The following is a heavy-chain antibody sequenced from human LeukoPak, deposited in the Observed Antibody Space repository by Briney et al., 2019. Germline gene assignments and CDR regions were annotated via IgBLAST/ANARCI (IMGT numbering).Heavy chain of an antibody. D-gene: IGHD4-17*01. V-gene: IGHV3-66*01. CDR1: GGSIDSTNY. CDR2: IYSGGST. Sequence: GTLSLTCGVSGGSIDSTNYWSLVRQAPGKGLERVSVIYSGGSTYYADSVKGRFTISRDNSKNTLYLQMNSLRAEDTSVYYCAREAVYGDYPDAFDIWGQGTMVTVSS. CDR3: AREAVYGDYPDAFDI. J-gene: IGHJ3*02.